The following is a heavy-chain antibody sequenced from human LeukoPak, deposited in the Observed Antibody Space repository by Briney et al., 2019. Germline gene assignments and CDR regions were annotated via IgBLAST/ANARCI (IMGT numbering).Heavy chain of an antibody. CDR3: ATRNFGDYGAFDI. J-gene: IGHJ3*02. CDR1: GYTLSDLA. V-gene: IGHV1-24*01. D-gene: IGHD4-17*01. Sequence: ASVTVSCKVSGYTLSDLAMHWVRQAPGKGLEWMGGLDPEDGEAIYAQPLQGRVTMTEDTSSDTAYMVLSSLRSEDTAVYYCATRNFGDYGAFDIWGQGTMVTVSS. CDR2: LDPEDGEA.